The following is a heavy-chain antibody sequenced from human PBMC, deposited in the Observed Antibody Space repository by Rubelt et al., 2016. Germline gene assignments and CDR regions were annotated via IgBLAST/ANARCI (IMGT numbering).Heavy chain of an antibody. CDR2: IRYDGSNK. Sequence: GFTFSSYGMHWVRQAPGKGLEWVAFIRYDGSNKYYADSVKGRFTISRDNSKNSLYLQMNSLRDEDTAVYYCARDHGSGWHLSENDYWGQGTLDTVSS. V-gene: IGHV3-30*02. D-gene: IGHD6-19*01. CDR3: ARDHGSGWHLSENDY. J-gene: IGHJ4*02. CDR1: GFTFSSYG.